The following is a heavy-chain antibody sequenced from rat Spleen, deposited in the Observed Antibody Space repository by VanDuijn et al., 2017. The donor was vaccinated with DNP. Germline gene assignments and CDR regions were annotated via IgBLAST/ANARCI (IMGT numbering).Heavy chain of an antibody. J-gene: IGHJ3*01. Sequence: EVQLVESDGGLVQPGRSLKLSCAASGFTFSDYYMAWVRQAPTKGLEWVATISYDGLTTYYRDSVRGRFTISRDNAKSTLYLQMASLKSEDTATYYCATSRDGFAYWGQGTLVTVSS. CDR1: GFTFSDYY. CDR3: ATSRDGFAY. CDR2: ISYDGLTT. V-gene: IGHV5-29*01.